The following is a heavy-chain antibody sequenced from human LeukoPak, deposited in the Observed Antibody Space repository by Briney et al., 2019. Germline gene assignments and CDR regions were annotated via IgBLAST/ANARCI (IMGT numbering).Heavy chain of an antibody. CDR3: AREFSGLYFDY. CDR2: INPNTGGT. Sequence: ASVTVSCKASEYTFTGYYMHWVRQAPGQGLEWMGWINPNTGGTNYAQKFQGRVSMTRDTSISTAYMELSRLRSDDTAVYYCAREFSGLYFDYWGQGTLVTASS. CDR1: EYTFTGYY. D-gene: IGHD3-10*01. V-gene: IGHV1-2*02. J-gene: IGHJ4*02.